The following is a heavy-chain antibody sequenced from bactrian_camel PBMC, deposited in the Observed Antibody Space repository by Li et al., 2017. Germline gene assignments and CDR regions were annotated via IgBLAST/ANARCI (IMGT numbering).Heavy chain of an antibody. J-gene: IGHJ4*01. CDR1: GYTYTHKC. D-gene: IGHD5*01. Sequence: VQLVESGGGSVQAGGSLKLSCVGYTYTHKCIGWFRQAPGKEREGVATIYSVGGSTRYGDSVKGRFTISQDTATNTLFLEMNNLQAEDSGMYYCAADANRRARGWEYGRDWFCRPTANEYNDWGQGTQVTVS. CDR2: IYSVGGST. CDR3: AADANRRARGWEYGRDWFCRPTANEYND. V-gene: IGHV3S42*01.